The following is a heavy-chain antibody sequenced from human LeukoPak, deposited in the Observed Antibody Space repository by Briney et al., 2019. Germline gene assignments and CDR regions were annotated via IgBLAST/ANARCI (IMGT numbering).Heavy chain of an antibody. J-gene: IGHJ4*02. D-gene: IGHD3/OR15-3a*01. CDR1: GYSISSGYY. Sequence: SETLSLTCTVSGYSISSGYYWGWIRQPPGKGLEWIGSIYPSGSTYYYPSLKSRVTISLDTSKNQISLRLTSVTATDTAMYYCARQTGSGLFTLPGGQGTLVTVSS. V-gene: IGHV4-38-2*02. CDR2: IYPSGST. CDR3: ARQTGSGLFTLP.